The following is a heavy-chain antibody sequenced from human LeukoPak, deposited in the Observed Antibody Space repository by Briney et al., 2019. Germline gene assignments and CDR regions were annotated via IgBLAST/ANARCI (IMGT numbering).Heavy chain of an antibody. D-gene: IGHD6-6*01. V-gene: IGHV4-61*02. Sequence: SETXSLTCTVSGGSVSSGNYYWSWIRQPAGKGLEWIGRIYTSGSTNYNPSLKSRVTMSLDTSKNLFSLKLSSVTAADTAVYYCTREFVQVNYWGQGTLVTVSS. CDR3: TREFVQVNY. J-gene: IGHJ4*02. CDR1: GGSVSSGNYY. CDR2: IYTSGST.